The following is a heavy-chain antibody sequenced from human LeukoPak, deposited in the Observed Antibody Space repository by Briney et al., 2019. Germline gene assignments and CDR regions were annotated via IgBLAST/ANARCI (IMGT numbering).Heavy chain of an antibody. V-gene: IGHV3-21*01. J-gene: IGHJ4*02. CDR3: ARDPITIFGVVDY. CDR1: GFTFSSYS. CDR2: ISSSSSYI. Sequence: PGGSLRLSCAASGFTFSSYSMNWVRQAPGKGLEWVSSISSSSSYIYYADSVKGRFTISRDNAKNSLYLQMNSLRAEDTAVYYCARDPITIFGVVDYWGQGTLVTVSS. D-gene: IGHD3-3*01.